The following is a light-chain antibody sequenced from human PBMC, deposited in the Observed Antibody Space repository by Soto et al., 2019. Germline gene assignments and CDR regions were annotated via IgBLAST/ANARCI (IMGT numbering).Light chain of an antibody. Sequence: QSALTQPASVSGSPGQSITISCTGTSSDVGGYSYVSWYQQYPGKAPKLMIYDVTNRPSGVSNRFSGSKSGNTASLTISGLQAEDEADYYCSSYISSGLYVFGAGTKVTVL. CDR3: SSYISSGLYV. CDR2: DVT. J-gene: IGLJ1*01. CDR1: SSDVGGYSY. V-gene: IGLV2-14*01.